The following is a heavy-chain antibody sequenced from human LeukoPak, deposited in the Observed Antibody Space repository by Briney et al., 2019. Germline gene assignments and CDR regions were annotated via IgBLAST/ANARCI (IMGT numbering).Heavy chain of an antibody. CDR3: AKDLPHRVVPAAMHALDY. CDR2: LRYDGSNK. J-gene: IGHJ4*02. D-gene: IGHD2-2*01. Sequence: GGSLRLSCAASGFTFSSYGMHWVRQAPGKGLEWVAFLRYDGSNKYYADSVKGRFTISRDNSKNTLYLQMNSLRAEDTAVYYCAKDLPHRVVPAAMHALDYWGQGTLVTVSS. CDR1: GFTFSSYG. V-gene: IGHV3-30*02.